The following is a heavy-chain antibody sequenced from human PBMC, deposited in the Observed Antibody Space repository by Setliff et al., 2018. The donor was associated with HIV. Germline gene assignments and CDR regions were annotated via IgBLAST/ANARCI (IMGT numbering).Heavy chain of an antibody. J-gene: IGHJ6*02. V-gene: IGHV1-18*04. CDR1: GYSFINYA. Sequence: ASVKVSCKASGYSFINYAMNWVRQAPGQGLEWMGWISAYNGNTNYAQKLQGRVTMTTDTSTSTAYMELRSLRSDDTAVYYCARGYSAAGTLYYYGMDVWGQGTTVTVSS. CDR3: ARGYSAAGTLYYYGMDV. D-gene: IGHD6-13*01. CDR2: ISAYNGNT.